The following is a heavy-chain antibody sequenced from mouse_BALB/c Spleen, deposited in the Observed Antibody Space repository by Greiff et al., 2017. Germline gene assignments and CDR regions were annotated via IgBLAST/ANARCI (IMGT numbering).Heavy chain of an antibody. J-gene: IGHJ4*01. D-gene: IGHD2-1*01. Sequence: EVQLQQSGAELVRSGASVKLSCTASGFNINDYYMHWVKQRPEQGLEWIGWIDPENGDTEYAPKFQGKATMTADTSSNTAYLQLSSLTSEDTAVYYCNALYYGNYDYAMDYWGQGTSVTVSS. CDR3: NALYYGNYDYAMDY. CDR2: IDPENGDT. V-gene: IGHV14-4*02. CDR1: GFNINDYY.